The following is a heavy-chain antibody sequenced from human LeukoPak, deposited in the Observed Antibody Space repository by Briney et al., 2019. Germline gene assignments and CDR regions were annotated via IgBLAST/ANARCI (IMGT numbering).Heavy chain of an antibody. Sequence: SETLSLTCTVSGGSISSYYWSWIRQPTGKGLEWIGYIYYSGSTNYNPSLTSRVTISVDTSKNQFSLKLSSVTAADTAVYYCARVGGGWLLDYWGQRTLVTVSS. V-gene: IGHV4-59*01. J-gene: IGHJ4*02. CDR3: ARVGGGWLLDY. CDR1: GGSISSYY. CDR2: IYYSGST. D-gene: IGHD6-19*01.